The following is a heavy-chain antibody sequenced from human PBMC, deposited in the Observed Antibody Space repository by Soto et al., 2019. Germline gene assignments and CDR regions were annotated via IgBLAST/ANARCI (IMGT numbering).Heavy chain of an antibody. D-gene: IGHD5-12*01. CDR2: IWYDGSNK. J-gene: IGHJ4*02. V-gene: IGHV3-33*01. CDR1: GFTFSSYG. CDR3: SREASPSEGDGYNLGY. Sequence: QVQLVESGGGVVQPGRSLRLSCAASGFTFSSYGMHWVRQAPGKGLEWVAVIWYDGSNKYYADSVKGRFTISRDNSKNTLYLQMNSLRAEDTAVYYCSREASPSEGDGYNLGYSGQGTLVTVSS.